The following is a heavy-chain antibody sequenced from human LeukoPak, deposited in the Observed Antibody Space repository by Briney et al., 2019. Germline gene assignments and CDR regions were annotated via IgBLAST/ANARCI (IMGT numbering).Heavy chain of an antibody. D-gene: IGHD3-10*01. CDR3: ARGGYYGSGSLVQY. CDR2: IVVGSGNT. Sequence: ASVKVSCKASGFTFTSSAMQWVRQARGQRREGIGWIVVGSGNTNYAQKFQGRVTMTRDTSTSTVYMELSSLRSEDTAVYYCARGGYYGSGSLVQYWGQGTLVTVSS. J-gene: IGHJ4*02. V-gene: IGHV1-58*02. CDR1: GFTFTSSA.